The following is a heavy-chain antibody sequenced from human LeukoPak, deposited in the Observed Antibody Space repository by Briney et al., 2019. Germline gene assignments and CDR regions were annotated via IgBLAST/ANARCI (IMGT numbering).Heavy chain of an antibody. D-gene: IGHD5-18*01. J-gene: IGHJ5*02. CDR1: GFTVSNNY. Sequence: GGSLRLSCAASGFTVSNNYMSWVRQAPGKGLEWVSVIYSGGGTYYADSVKGRFTISRDNAKNSLYLQMNSLRAEDTALYYCAKGDTAMVRGWFDPWGQGTLVTVSS. CDR3: AKGDTAMVRGWFDP. CDR2: IYSGGGT. V-gene: IGHV3-53*05.